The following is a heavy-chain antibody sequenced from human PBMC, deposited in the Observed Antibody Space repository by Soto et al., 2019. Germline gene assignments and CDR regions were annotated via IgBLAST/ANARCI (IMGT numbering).Heavy chain of an antibody. Sequence: PSETLSLTCTVSGGPISSSSYYWGWIPQPPGKGLEWIGSIYYSGSTYYNPSLKSRVTISVDTSKNQFSLKLSSVTAADTAVYYCARHLLLFNWFDPWGQGTLVTGPS. V-gene: IGHV4-39*01. J-gene: IGHJ5*02. CDR1: GGPISSSSYY. CDR2: IYYSGST. CDR3: ARHLLLFNWFDP. D-gene: IGHD2-21*02.